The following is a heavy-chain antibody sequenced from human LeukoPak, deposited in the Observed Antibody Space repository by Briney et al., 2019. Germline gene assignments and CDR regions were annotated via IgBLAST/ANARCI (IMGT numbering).Heavy chain of an antibody. J-gene: IGHJ4*02. V-gene: IGHV4-4*07. CDR1: GGSITSSY. D-gene: IGHD5-12*01. CDR3: ARGTYDLNY. CDR2: IHASGNT. Sequence: PSETLSLTCTVSGGSITSSYWSWIRQSAGKGLEWIGRIHASGNTKFNPSLKSRVTMSVDASKNQFSLKLTSVTAADTAVYYCARGTYDLNYWGQGILVTVSS.